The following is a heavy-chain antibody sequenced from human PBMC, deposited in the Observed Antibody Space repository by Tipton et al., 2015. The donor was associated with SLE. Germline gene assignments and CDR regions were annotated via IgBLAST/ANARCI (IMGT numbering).Heavy chain of an antibody. V-gene: IGHV4-38-2*02. CDR1: GYSISSGYY. CDR2: IYHSGST. D-gene: IGHD6-19*01. J-gene: IGHJ4*02. CDR3: ARDLGIAVAALDD. Sequence: GLVKPSETLSLTCAVSGYSISSGYYWGWIRQPPGKGLEWIGSIYHSGSTYYNPSLKSRVTISVDTSKNQFSLKLSSVTAADTAVYYCARDLGIAVAALDDWGQGTLVAVSS.